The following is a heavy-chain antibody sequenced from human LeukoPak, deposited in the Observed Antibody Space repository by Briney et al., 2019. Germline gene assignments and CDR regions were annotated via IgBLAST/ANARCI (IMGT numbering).Heavy chain of an antibody. D-gene: IGHD2-2*01. CDR1: GFPFSSYA. CDR3: AKAPVPIIATNWFDP. V-gene: IGHV3-23*01. J-gene: IGHJ5*02. CDR2: ISGSGYGT. Sequence: EGSLRLSCAASGFPFSSYAMKWVRRAPGKGLEWVSGISGSGYGTYYADSAKGRFTISRDNSKNTLYLQMNSLRAEDTAVYYCAKAPVPIIATNWFDPWGQGTLVTVSS.